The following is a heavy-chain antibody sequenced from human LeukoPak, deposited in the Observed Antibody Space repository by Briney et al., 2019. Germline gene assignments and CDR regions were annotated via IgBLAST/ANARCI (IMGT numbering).Heavy chain of an antibody. V-gene: IGHV4-34*01. CDR1: GGSFSGYY. J-gene: IGHJ4*02. CDR3: ARGRPRYYDFWSGQLYYFDY. CDR2: INHSGST. Sequence: NPSETLSLTCAVYGGSFSGYYWSWIRQPPGKGLEWIGEINHSGSTNYNPSLKSRVTISVDTSKNQFSLKLSSVTAADTAVYYCARGRPRYYDFWSGQLYYFDYWGREPWSPSPQ. D-gene: IGHD3-3*01.